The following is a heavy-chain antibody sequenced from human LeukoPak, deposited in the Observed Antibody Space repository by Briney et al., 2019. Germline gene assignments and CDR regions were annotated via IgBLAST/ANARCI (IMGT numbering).Heavy chain of an antibody. CDR2: IYSGGST. CDR3: ARALIAVAGYYYYGMDV. V-gene: IGHV3-66*01. J-gene: IGHJ6*02. Sequence: GGSLRLSCAASGFTVSSNYMSWVRQAPGKGLEWVSVIYSGGSTYYADSVRGRFTISRDNSKNTLYLQMNSLRAEDTVVYYCARALIAVAGYYYYGMDVWGQGTTVTVSS. D-gene: IGHD6-19*01. CDR1: GFTVSSNY.